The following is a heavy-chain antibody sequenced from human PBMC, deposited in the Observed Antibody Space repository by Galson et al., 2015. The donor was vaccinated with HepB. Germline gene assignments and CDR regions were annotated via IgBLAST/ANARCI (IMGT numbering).Heavy chain of an antibody. V-gene: IGHV1-69*04. CDR1: GGTFSSYA. D-gene: IGHD5-12*01. Sequence: SVKVSCKASGGTFSSYAISWVRQAPGQGLEWMGRIIPILDIANYAQKFQGRVTITADKSTSTAYMELSSLRSEDTAVYYCARDYEWLRSKIVYFDYWGQGTLVTVSS. CDR3: ARDYEWLRSKIVYFDY. CDR2: IIPILDIA. J-gene: IGHJ4*02.